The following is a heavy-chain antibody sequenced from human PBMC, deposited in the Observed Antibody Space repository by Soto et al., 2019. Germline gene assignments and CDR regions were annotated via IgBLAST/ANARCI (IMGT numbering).Heavy chain of an antibody. J-gene: IGHJ6*02. V-gene: IGHV3-13*01. Sequence: EVQLVESGGGLVQPGGSLRLSCAASGFTFSSYDMHWVRQATGKGLEWVSAIGTAGDTYYPGSVKGRFTISRENAKNSLYLQMNSLRAEDTAVYYCARAPSQQLVFDYYGMDVWGQGTTVTVSS. CDR1: GFTFSSYD. CDR2: IGTAGDT. D-gene: IGHD6-13*01. CDR3: ARAPSQQLVFDYYGMDV.